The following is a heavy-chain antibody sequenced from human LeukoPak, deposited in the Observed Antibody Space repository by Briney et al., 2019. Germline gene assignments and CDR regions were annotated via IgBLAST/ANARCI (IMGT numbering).Heavy chain of an antibody. V-gene: IGHV3-21*01. Sequence: GGSPRLSCAHSGFTFSSYSMNSVRQAPGQRLEGTSSISSSSSYIYHADSVKGRFTISRDNAKNSLYLQMNSLRAEDTVVYYCASGYSSGGYPPDYWGQGTLVTVSS. CDR1: GFTFSSYS. CDR2: ISSSSSYI. D-gene: IGHD6-19*01. J-gene: IGHJ4*02. CDR3: ASGYSSGGYPPDY.